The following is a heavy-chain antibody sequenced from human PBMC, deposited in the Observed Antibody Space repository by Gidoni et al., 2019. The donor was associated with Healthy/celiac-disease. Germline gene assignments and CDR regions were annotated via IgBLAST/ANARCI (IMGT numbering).Heavy chain of an antibody. CDR1: GFSLSTARMG. V-gene: IGHV2-26*01. CDR2: IFSNDEK. CDR3: ARIEELRGSSLYFDL. D-gene: IGHD1-26*01. J-gene: IGHJ2*01. Sequence: QVTLKESGPVLVKPTETLTLTCTVAGFSLSTARMGVSWIRQPPGKALEWLAHIFSNDEKSCSTSLKSRLTSSKDTSKSQVVLTMTNMDPVDTATYYCARIEELRGSSLYFDLWGRGTLVTVSS.